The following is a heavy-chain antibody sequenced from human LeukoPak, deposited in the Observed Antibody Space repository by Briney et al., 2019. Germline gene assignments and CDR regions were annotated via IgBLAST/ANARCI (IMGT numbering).Heavy chain of an antibody. D-gene: IGHD3-10*01. CDR1: GGSFSGYY. Sequence: SETLSLTCAVYGGSFSGYYWSWIRQPPGKGLEWIGEINHSGSTNYNPSLKSRVTISVDTSKNQFSLKLSSVTAADTAVYYCARHYYGSGSYYNGLDYWGQGTLVTVSS. V-gene: IGHV4-34*01. CDR2: INHSGST. J-gene: IGHJ4*02. CDR3: ARHYYGSGSYYNGLDY.